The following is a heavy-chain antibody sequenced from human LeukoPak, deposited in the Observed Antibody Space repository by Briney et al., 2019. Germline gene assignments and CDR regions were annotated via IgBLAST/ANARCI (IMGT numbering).Heavy chain of an antibody. Sequence: GASVKVSCKTSGFNFIGYYIHWVRQAPGQGLEWMGWINRNNGGTNYAQKFQDRVTMTRDTSISTAYMELSGLTFNDTALYYCATGQEIVLLDYWGQGTLVTVSS. CDR3: ATGQEIVLLDY. D-gene: IGHD2-8*01. J-gene: IGHJ4*02. CDR1: GFNFIGYY. V-gene: IGHV1-2*02. CDR2: INRNNGGT.